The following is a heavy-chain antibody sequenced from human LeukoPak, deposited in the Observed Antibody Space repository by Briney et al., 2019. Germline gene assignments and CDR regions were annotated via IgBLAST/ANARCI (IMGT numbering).Heavy chain of an antibody. CDR1: GGTFSSYA. J-gene: IGHJ6*02. CDR2: IIPILGIA. Sequence: ASVKVSCKASGGTFSSYAISWVRQAPGQGLEWMGRIIPILGIANYAQKSQGRDTITADKSTSTAYMELSSLRSEDTAVYYCARRGYYGSGSPYYYYGMDVWGQGTTVTVSS. CDR3: ARRGYYGSGSPYYYYGMDV. V-gene: IGHV1-69*04. D-gene: IGHD3-10*01.